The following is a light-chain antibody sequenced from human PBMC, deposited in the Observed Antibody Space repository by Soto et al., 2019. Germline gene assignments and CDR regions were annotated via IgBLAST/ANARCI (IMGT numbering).Light chain of an antibody. CDR1: PSVTNF. J-gene: IGKJ5*01. CDR2: GAF. Sequence: EIVSTQSPSTLCLSPGERATLSCRASPSVTNFLAWYQQKPGQAPRLLIYGAFNRATGIPARFSGSGSGTDFTLTISSLEPEDSAIYYCQQRNIWPPVTFGQGTRLEI. CDR3: QQRNIWPPVT. V-gene: IGKV3-11*01.